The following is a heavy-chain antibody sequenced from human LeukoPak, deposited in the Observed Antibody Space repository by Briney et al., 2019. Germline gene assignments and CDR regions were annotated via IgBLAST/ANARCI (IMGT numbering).Heavy chain of an antibody. D-gene: IGHD6-19*01. CDR2: ISGSGGST. J-gene: IGHJ4*02. CDR3: AKYQKGGKVSLAVAGTGPLDY. Sequence: PGGSLRLSCAASGFTFSSYAMSWVRQAPGKGLEWVSAISGSGGSTYYADSVKGRFTISRDNSKNTLYLQMNSLRAEDTAVYYCAKYQKGGKVSLAVAGTGPLDYWGQGTLVTVSS. V-gene: IGHV3-23*01. CDR1: GFTFSSYA.